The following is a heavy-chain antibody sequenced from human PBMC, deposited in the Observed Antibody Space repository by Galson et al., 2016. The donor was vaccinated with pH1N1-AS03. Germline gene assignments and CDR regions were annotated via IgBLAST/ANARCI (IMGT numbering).Heavy chain of an antibody. CDR2: IKQDASDK. V-gene: IGHV3-7*01. J-gene: IGHJ4*02. Sequence: SLRLSCAASESIFSSYWMTWVRQAPGEGLEWVANIKQDASDKYYVDSVKGRFTVSRDNSKRSLYLEMNSLRGEDTAVYYCASGRVFFDSWGQGALVTVSS. CDR1: ESIFSSYW. CDR3: ASGRVFFDS.